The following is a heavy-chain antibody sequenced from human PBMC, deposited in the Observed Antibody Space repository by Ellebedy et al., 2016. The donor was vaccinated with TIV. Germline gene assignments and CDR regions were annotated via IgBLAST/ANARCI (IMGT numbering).Heavy chain of an antibody. Sequence: GESLKISCAASGFTFSDYDMHWVRQVTGKGLEWVSAIGTGSDTYYSGSVKGRFTISRENAKNSLYPQMNSLRDDDTAVYYCTREIRGYSGNHYYYGVDVWGQGTTVTVSS. D-gene: IGHD5-12*01. CDR3: TREIRGYSGNHYYYGVDV. CDR1: GFTFSDYD. CDR2: IGTGSDT. J-gene: IGHJ6*02. V-gene: IGHV3-13*01.